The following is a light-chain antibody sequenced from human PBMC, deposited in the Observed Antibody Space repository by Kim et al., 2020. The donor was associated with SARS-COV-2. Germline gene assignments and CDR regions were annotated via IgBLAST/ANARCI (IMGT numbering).Light chain of an antibody. J-gene: IGKJ2*01. CDR1: QSVNSN. V-gene: IGKV3-15*01. Sequence: EIVLTQSPGTLSLSPGERATLSCRASQSVNSNLAWYQQKPGQAPRLLIYGASTRATDIPDRFSGSGSGTEFTLIISNLHSEDIAVYYCQQYDNWPPYTFGQGTKLEI. CDR3: QQYDNWPPYT. CDR2: GAS.